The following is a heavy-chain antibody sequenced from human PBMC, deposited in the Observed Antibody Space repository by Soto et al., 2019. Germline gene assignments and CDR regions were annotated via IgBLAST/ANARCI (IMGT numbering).Heavy chain of an antibody. V-gene: IGHV1-2*04. D-gene: IGHD3-3*02. Sequence: ASVKVSCKASGYTFTGYYMHWVRQAPGQGLEWMGWINPNSGGTNYAQKFQGWVTMTRDTSISTAYMELSRLRSDDTAVYYCARGHGVRRIFGVVTGRDAFDIWGQGTMVTVSS. CDR2: INPNSGGT. CDR3: ARGHGVRRIFGVVTGRDAFDI. J-gene: IGHJ3*02. CDR1: GYTFTGYY.